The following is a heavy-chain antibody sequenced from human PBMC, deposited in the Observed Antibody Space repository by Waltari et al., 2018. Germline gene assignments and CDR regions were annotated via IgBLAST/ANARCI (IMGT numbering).Heavy chain of an antibody. V-gene: IGHV3-74*01. CDR1: GFPFSDYW. CDR3: AKDQWFGA. CDR2: INNDGRST. Sequence: EVHLVESGGGLVQSGGSLRLPCAVAGFPFSDYWMHWVRQAPGKGLVWVSRINNDGRSTSYADSMKGRFTVSRDNAKNTLYLQMNSLTVDDTAVYYCAKDQWFGAWGQGTLVTVSS. J-gene: IGHJ5*02.